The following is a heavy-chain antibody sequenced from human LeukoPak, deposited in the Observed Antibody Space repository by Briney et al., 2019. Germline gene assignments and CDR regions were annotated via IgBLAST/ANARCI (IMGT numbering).Heavy chain of an antibody. D-gene: IGHD2-21*01. V-gene: IGHV3-30*04. CDR2: ISYDGTYK. CDR3: ARDQLLWSLTQYYFDY. CDR1: GFIFSNYA. J-gene: IGHJ4*02. Sequence: GGSLRLSCAASGFIFSNYAIHWVRQAPGKGLEWLAVISYDGTYKYYADSVKGRFTISRDNSKNTLYLQMNSLRAEDTAVYYCARDQLLWSLTQYYFDYWGQGTLVTVSS.